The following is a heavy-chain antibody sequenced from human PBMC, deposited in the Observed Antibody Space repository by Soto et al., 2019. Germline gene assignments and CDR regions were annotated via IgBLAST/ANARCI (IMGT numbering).Heavy chain of an antibody. V-gene: IGHV1-18*01. CDR2: ISAYNGNT. CDR1: GYTFTSYG. Sequence: ASVKVSCKASGYTFTSYGISWVRQAPGQGLEWMGWISAYNGNTNYAQKHQGRVNMTTDTSTSTAYMELRSLSFDVTAVYYCARGGLVCSSTSCSLPYNWFDPWGQGTLVTVSS. CDR3: ARGGLVCSSTSCSLPYNWFDP. D-gene: IGHD2-2*01. J-gene: IGHJ5*02.